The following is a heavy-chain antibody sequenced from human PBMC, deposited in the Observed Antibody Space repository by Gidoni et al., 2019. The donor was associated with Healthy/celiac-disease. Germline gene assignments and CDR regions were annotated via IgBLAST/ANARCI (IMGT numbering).Heavy chain of an antibody. D-gene: IGHD2-15*01. Sequence: QVQLQQWGAGLLKPSETLSLTCAVYGGSFSGYYWSWIRQPPGKGLEWIGEINHSGSTNSNPSLKSRVTISVDTSKKQFSLKLSSVTAADTAVYYCVRGVGYSRTYYYYYMDVWDKGTTVTVSS. V-gene: IGHV4-34*01. CDR2: INHSGST. CDR1: GGSFSGYY. CDR3: VRGVGYSRTYYYYYMDV. J-gene: IGHJ6*03.